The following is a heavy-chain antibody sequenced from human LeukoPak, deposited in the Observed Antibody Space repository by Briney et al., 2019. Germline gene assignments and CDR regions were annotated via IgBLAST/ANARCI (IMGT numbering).Heavy chain of an antibody. D-gene: IGHD6-6*01. J-gene: IGHJ4*02. CDR2: IKSKTDGGTT. Sequence: PGGSLRLSCAASGFTFSNAWMSWVRQAPGKGLEWVGRIKSKTDGGTTDYAAPVKGRFTISRDDSKNTLYLQMNSLKTEDTAVCYCTTACSFGWQLVELNGFDYWGQGTLVAVSS. V-gene: IGHV3-15*01. CDR1: GFTFSNAW. CDR3: TTACSFGWQLVELNGFDY.